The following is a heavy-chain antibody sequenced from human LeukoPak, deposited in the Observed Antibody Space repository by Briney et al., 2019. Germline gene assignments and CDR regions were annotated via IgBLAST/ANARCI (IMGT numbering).Heavy chain of an antibody. D-gene: IGHD1-7*01. V-gene: IGHV4-34*01. CDR2: INHSGST. J-gene: IGHJ4*02. CDR1: GGSFSGYY. Sequence: SETLSLTCAVYGGSFSGYYWSWIRQPPGKGLEWIGEINHSGSTNYNPSLKSRVTISVDTSKNQFSLKLSSVTAADTAVYYCARESSESGTTFFDYWGQGTLVTVSS. CDR3: ARESSESGTTFFDY.